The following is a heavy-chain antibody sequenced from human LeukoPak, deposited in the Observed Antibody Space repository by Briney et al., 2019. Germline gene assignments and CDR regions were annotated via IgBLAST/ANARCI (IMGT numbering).Heavy chain of an antibody. Sequence: GGSLRLSCAASGFIVSSNHMSWVRQAPGKGLEWVGRIRNKANSYTTEYAASVQGRFTVSRDDSMNSLYPQMNSMKTEDTAVYYCTRLVGANDWGQGTLVTVSS. CDR2: IRNKANSYTT. CDR3: TRLVGAND. CDR1: GFIVSSNH. V-gene: IGHV3-72*01. J-gene: IGHJ4*02. D-gene: IGHD1-26*01.